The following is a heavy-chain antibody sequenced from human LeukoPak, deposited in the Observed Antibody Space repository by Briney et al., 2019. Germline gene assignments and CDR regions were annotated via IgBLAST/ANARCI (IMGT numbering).Heavy chain of an antibody. D-gene: IGHD2-21*01. CDR3: ARDSWLAVNAIVSYSDY. V-gene: IGHV3-21*01. Sequence: GGSLRLSCAASGFTFSSYSMNWVRQAPGKGLECVSSISSRSSYIYYADSVKGRFTISRDNAKNSLYMQMNSLRAEDTAVYYCARDSWLAVNAIVSYSDYWGQGTLVTVSS. CDR1: GFTFSSYS. J-gene: IGHJ4*02. CDR2: ISSRSSYI.